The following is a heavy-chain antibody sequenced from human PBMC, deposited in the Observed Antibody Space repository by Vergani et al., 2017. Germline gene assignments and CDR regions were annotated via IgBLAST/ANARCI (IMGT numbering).Heavy chain of an antibody. CDR2: VYYTGST. V-gene: IGHV4-59*01. D-gene: IGHD2/OR15-2a*01. CDR3: ARYRDLYCRSTTSCHNWFDP. J-gene: IGHJ5*02. CDR1: GAAIKDFY. Sequence: QVQLQESGPGLVKPSETLSLTCTVSGAAIKDFYWSWFRQPPGKGLEWIGYVYYTGSTTYNPSLKSRVPISVDTSNNHFSLRMTSLTAADTAIYYCARYRDLYCRSTTSCHNWFDPWGQGSLVTVSS.